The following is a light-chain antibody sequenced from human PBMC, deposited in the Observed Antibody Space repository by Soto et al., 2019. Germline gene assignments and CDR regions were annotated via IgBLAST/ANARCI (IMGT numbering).Light chain of an antibody. CDR1: SSDVGGYDY. CDR3: SSYTSSGTVL. J-gene: IGLJ2*01. CDR2: AVT. Sequence: QSALTQPASVSGSPGQSITISCTGTSSDVGGYDYVCWYQQHPGKAPKLIIYAVTNRPSGVSNRFSGSKSGNTASLSISGRQAEDEADYYCSSYTSSGTVLFGGGTKLTVL. V-gene: IGLV2-14*03.